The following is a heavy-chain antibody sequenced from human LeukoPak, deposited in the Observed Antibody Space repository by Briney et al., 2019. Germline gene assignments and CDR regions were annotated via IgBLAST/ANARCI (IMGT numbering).Heavy chain of an antibody. CDR1: GYTFTSYG. V-gene: IGHV1-18*01. J-gene: IGHJ6*02. D-gene: IGHD4-17*01. CDR3: ARLSTTLNNQVYYYYGMDV. Sequence: ASVKVSCKASGYTFTSYGITWVRQAPGQGLEWMGRISPHNGNTNYAQNLQGRVTMTTDTSTSTAYMELRGLRFDDTAVYYCARLSTTLNNQVYYYYGMDVWGQGTTVTVSS. CDR2: ISPHNGNT.